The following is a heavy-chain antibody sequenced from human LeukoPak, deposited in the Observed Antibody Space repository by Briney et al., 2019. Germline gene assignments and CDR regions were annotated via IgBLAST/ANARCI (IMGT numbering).Heavy chain of an antibody. CDR2: IYYSGST. CDR1: GGSFSGYY. V-gene: IGHV4-34*01. Sequence: SETLSLTCAVYGGSFSGYYWSWIRQPPGKGLEWIGSIYYSGSTYYNPSLKSRVTISVDTSRNQFSLKLSSVTAADTAVYYCVRELSSLYGGNYPDAFDIWGQGTMVTVSS. J-gene: IGHJ3*02. CDR3: VRELSSLYGGNYPDAFDI. D-gene: IGHD4-23*01.